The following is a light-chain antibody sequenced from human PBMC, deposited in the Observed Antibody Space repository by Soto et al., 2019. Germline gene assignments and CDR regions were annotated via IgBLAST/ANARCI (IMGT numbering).Light chain of an antibody. V-gene: IGKV3-15*01. Sequence: EIVLTQSPGTLPLSPGEGVTLSCRASQSVSSNLAWYQQKPGQTPRLLIYGASTRATGIPDRFSGSGSGTEFTLTISSLQSEDFADYYCQQYQNWPLITFGQGTRLEIK. CDR2: GAS. CDR1: QSVSSN. CDR3: QQYQNWPLIT. J-gene: IGKJ5*01.